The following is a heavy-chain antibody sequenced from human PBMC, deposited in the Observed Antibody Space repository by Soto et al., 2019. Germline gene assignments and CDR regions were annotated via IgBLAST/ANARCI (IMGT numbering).Heavy chain of an antibody. Sequence: GGSLRLSCAASGFTFSSYAMHWVRQAPGKGLEWVAVISYDGSNKYYADSVKGRFTISRDNSKNTLYLQMNSLRAEDTAVYYCARDTTHRPSIAAAGTALGYWGQGTLVTVSS. V-gene: IGHV3-30-3*01. CDR2: ISYDGSNK. D-gene: IGHD6-13*01. J-gene: IGHJ4*02. CDR1: GFTFSSYA. CDR3: ARDTTHRPSIAAAGTALGY.